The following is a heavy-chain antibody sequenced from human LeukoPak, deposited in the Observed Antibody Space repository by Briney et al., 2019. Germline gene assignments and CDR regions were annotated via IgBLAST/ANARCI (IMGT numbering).Heavy chain of an antibody. CDR1: GFTFSNYN. V-gene: IGHV3-21*01. Sequence: GGSLRLSCAASGFTFSNYNINWVRQAPGKGLEWVSSISSRGSYIYYADSVKGRFAISADNAMNSLYLQMNSLRAEDTAVYYCAKDLSFYYDSSGYIDYWGQGSRVTVSP. CDR2: ISSRGSYI. J-gene: IGHJ4*02. CDR3: AKDLSFYYDSSGYIDY. D-gene: IGHD3-22*01.